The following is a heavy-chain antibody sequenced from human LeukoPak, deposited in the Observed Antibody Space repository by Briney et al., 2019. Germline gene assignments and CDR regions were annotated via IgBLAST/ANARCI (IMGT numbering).Heavy chain of an antibody. CDR3: AREGGSRCSSTSCFNFDY. V-gene: IGHV3-11*01. Sequence: PGGSLRLSCAASGFTFSDYYMRWIRQAPGKGLEWVSYISSSGSTIYYADSVKGRFTISRDNAKNSLYLQMNSLRAEDTAVYYCAREGGSRCSSTSCFNFDYWGQGTVVTVSS. J-gene: IGHJ4*02. CDR2: ISSSGSTI. CDR1: GFTFSDYY. D-gene: IGHD2-2*01.